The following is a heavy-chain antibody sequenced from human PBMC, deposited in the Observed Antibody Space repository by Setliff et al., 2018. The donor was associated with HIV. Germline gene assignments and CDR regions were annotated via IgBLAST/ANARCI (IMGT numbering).Heavy chain of an antibody. CDR3: ARDGYYYDSSGHLAYYFDY. Sequence: GASVKVSCKASGYTFTSYGMSWVRQAPGQGLEWMGWINTYTGNPTYAQDFTGRFVFSLDTSVSTAYLQISSLKAEDTAVYYCARDGYYYDSSGHLAYYFDYWVPETLLVTVSS. CDR2: INTYTGNP. D-gene: IGHD3-22*01. CDR1: GYTFTSYG. J-gene: IGHJ4*03. V-gene: IGHV7-4-1*02.